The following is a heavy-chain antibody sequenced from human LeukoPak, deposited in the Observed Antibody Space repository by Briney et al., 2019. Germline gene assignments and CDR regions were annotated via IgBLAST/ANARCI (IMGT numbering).Heavy chain of an antibody. V-gene: IGHV3-74*03. CDR1: GFTFSNSW. CDR3: VRSLGTDDF. J-gene: IGHJ4*02. CDR2: INTDGTTT. Sequence: GRSLRLSCVASGFTFSNSWIHWVRQAPGKGLVWVSRINTDGTTTTYADSVKGRFTISRDNAKNTGYLQMSSLRADDTALYYCVRSLGTDDFWGQGTLVTVSS. D-gene: IGHD1-7*01.